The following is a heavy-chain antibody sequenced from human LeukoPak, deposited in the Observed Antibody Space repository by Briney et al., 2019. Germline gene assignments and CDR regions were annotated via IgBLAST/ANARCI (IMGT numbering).Heavy chain of an antibody. CDR3: ARDPPRFGGYSSSSAHFDY. Sequence: ASVKVSCKASGYTFTGYYMHWVRQAPGQGLEWMGWINPNSGGTNYAQKFQGRVTMTRDTSISTAYIELSRLRSDDPAVYYCARDPPRFGGYSSSSAHFDYGAQEPLVPAPS. D-gene: IGHD6-6*01. CDR2: INPNSGGT. J-gene: IGHJ4*02. CDR1: GYTFTGYY. V-gene: IGHV1-2*02.